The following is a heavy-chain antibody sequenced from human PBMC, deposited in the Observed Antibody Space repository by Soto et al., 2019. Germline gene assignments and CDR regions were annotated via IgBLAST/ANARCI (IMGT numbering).Heavy chain of an antibody. V-gene: IGHV3-53*01. Sequence: GGSLRLSCAASGFTVSSNYMSWVRQAPGKGLEWVSVIYSGGSTYYADSVKGRFTISRDNSKNTLYLQVNSLRAEDTAVYYCARVGGYYYYGMDVWGQGTTVTVSS. CDR2: IYSGGST. J-gene: IGHJ6*02. CDR3: ARVGGYYYYGMDV. CDR1: GFTVSSNY.